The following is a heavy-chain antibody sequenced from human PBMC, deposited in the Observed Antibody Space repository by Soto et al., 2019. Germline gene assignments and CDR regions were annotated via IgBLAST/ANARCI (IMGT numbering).Heavy chain of an antibody. D-gene: IGHD3-10*01. CDR2: ISCNSGYI. Sequence: PGVSLRLSCVASGFNFNSHALNWVRQAPAKVLEWVSSISCNSGYIFYADSLKGRFTTSRDNARNSVYLQMDSLRAEDTAVYYCARESSSGRRALFDYWGQGTLVTV. CDR3: ARESSSGRRALFDY. J-gene: IGHJ4*02. CDR1: GFNFNSHA. V-gene: IGHV3-21*06.